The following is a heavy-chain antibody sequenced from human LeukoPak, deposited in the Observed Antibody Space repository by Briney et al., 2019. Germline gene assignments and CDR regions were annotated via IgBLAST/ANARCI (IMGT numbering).Heavy chain of an antibody. CDR3: ARAESVAGNFDY. Sequence: SVKVSCKASGGTLSSYAISWVRQAPGQGLEWMGGIIPIFGTANYAQKFQGRVTITADESTSTAYMELSSLRSEDTAVYYCARAESVAGNFDYWGQGTLVTVSS. D-gene: IGHD6-19*01. CDR1: GGTLSSYA. V-gene: IGHV1-69*01. J-gene: IGHJ4*02. CDR2: IIPIFGTA.